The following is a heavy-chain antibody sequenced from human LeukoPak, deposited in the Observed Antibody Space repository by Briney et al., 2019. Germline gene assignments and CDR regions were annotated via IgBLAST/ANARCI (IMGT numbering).Heavy chain of an antibody. Sequence: ASVKVSCKAPGGTFSSYAISWVRQAPGQGLEWMGRIIPILGIANYAQKFQGRVTITADKSTSTAYMELSSLRSEDTAVYYCAREYCSGGSCYRGYYFDYWGQGTLVTVSS. CDR2: IIPILGIA. CDR3: AREYCSGGSCYRGYYFDY. CDR1: GGTFSSYA. J-gene: IGHJ4*02. D-gene: IGHD2-15*01. V-gene: IGHV1-69*04.